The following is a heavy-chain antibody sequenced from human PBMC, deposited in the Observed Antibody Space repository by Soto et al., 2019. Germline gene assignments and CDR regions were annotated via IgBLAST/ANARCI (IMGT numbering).Heavy chain of an antibody. Sequence: EVQLVESGGGLVQPGGSLRLSCAASGFTFSSYAMSWVRQAPGKGLEWVSAISGSGGRTYYADSVKGRFTISRDNSKNTLYLQMISRRATDTAVFYWAKVEKAVACTWGYWGQGTLVTVSS. D-gene: IGHD6-19*01. CDR3: AKVEKAVACTWGY. V-gene: IGHV3-23*04. J-gene: IGHJ4*02. CDR2: ISGSGGRT. CDR1: GFTFSSYA.